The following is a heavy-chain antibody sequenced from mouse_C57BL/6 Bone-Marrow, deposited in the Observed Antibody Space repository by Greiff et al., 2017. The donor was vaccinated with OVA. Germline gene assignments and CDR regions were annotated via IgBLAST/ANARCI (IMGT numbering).Heavy chain of an antibody. J-gene: IGHJ3*01. CDR2: IYPRDGST. V-gene: IGHV1-85*01. CDR1: GYTFTSYD. CDR3: AGGSFYYDLWFAY. Sequence: QVQLKESGPELVKPGASVKLSCKASGYTFTSYDINWVKQRPGQGLEWIGWIYPRDGSTKYNEKFKGKATLTVDTSSSTAYMELHSLTSEDSAVYFCAGGSFYYDLWFAYWGQGTLVTVSA. D-gene: IGHD2-4*01.